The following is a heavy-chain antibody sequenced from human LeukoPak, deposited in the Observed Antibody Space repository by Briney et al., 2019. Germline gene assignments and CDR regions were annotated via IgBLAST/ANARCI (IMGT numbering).Heavy chain of an antibody. D-gene: IGHD1-26*01. CDR3: ARVVGATEYYYYYYMDV. Sequence: PGGSLRLSCAASGFTFSSYEMNWVRQAPGKGLEWVSYISSSGSTIYYADSVKGRFTISRDNAKNSLYLQMNSLRAEDTAVYYCARVVGATEYYYYYYMDVWGKGTTVTISS. CDR2: ISSSGSTI. J-gene: IGHJ6*03. V-gene: IGHV3-48*03. CDR1: GFTFSSYE.